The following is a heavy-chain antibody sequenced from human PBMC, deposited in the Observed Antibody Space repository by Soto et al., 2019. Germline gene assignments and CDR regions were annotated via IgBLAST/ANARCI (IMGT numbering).Heavy chain of an antibody. Sequence: QITLKESVPTLVKPTQTLTVTCTFSGFSLRTSGVGVGWIRQSPGQALEWLGVIYWDDEKRYSPSLKSRLTLSNNTAKNQAVLTVSTMAPLDAGTYYCARVFLDVVARLDSWGQGTPVIVSS. CDR1: GFSLRTSGVG. V-gene: IGHV2-5*02. D-gene: IGHD5-12*01. CDR2: IYWDDEK. CDR3: ARVFLDVVARLDS. J-gene: IGHJ4*02.